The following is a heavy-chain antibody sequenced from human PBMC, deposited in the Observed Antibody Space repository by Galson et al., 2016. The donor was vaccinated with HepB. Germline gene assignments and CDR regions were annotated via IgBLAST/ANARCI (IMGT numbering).Heavy chain of an antibody. D-gene: IGHD6-19*01. CDR2: IDPNSGCA. V-gene: IGHV1-2*02. Sequence: SVKVSCKASGYTFSGHYMHWVRQAPGQGLEWMGWIDPNSGCAYYAQRFPGRVTMTRDTSISTTYWELSRLRSDDTAVYYCVRDERGYSRGWSDDWGQGTLVTVSS. CDR3: VRDERGYSRGWSDD. J-gene: IGHJ1*01. CDR1: GYTFSGHY.